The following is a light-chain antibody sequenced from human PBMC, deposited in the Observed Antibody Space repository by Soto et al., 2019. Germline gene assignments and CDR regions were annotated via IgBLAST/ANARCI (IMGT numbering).Light chain of an antibody. V-gene: IGKV3-20*01. J-gene: IGKJ3*01. CDR2: DAS. CDR3: QQYGSSVFT. CDR1: QSVTSSY. Sequence: DIVLTQSPGTLSLSPGEGATLSCRASQSVTSSYLAWYQQKPGQAPRPLIYDASSRATGIPDRFSGSGSGTDFTLTISRLEPEDFAVYYCQQYGSSVFTFGPGTKV.